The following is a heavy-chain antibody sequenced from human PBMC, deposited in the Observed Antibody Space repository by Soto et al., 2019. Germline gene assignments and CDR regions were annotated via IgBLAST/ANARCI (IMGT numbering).Heavy chain of an antibody. J-gene: IGHJ5*01. D-gene: IGHD3-22*01. CDR2: ISDDGSNT. Sequence: QVQLVESGGGVVQPGRSLRLSCAASGFSFSTYGMHWVRQAPGKGLEWVAVISDDGSNTYYADPAKGRFTISRDNSKNTLYLQMNSLRVEDTAVYYCAKPYYYDNSGYYDSWGQGTLVTVSS. V-gene: IGHV3-30*18. CDR3: AKPYYYDNSGYYDS. CDR1: GFSFSTYG.